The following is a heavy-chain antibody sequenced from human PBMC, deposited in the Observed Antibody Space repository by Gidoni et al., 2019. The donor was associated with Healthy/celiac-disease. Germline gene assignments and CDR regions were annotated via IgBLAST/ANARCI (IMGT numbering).Heavy chain of an antibody. V-gene: IGHV1-69*01. J-gene: IGHJ6*02. CDR3: ARDVVPAAMDYYGMDV. D-gene: IGHD2-2*01. Sequence: QVQLVQSGAEVKKPGSSVKVSCKASGGNFSSYAISWVRQAPGQGLEWMGGIIPIFGTANYAQKFQGRVTITADESTSTAYMELSSLRSEDTAVYYCARDVVPAAMDYYGMDVWGQGTTVTVSS. CDR1: GGNFSSYA. CDR2: IIPIFGTA.